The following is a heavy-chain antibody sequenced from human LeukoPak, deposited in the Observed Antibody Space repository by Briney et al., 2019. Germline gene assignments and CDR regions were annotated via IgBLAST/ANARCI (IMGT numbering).Heavy chain of an antibody. V-gene: IGHV4-39*01. CDR2: IYYSGST. CDR1: GGSISSSSYY. J-gene: IGHJ2*01. Sequence: SETLSLTCTVSGGSISSSSYYWGWIRQPPGKGLEWIGSIYYSGSTYYNPSLKSRVTISVDTSKNQFSLKLSSVTAADTAVYYCARPPDTAMPYWYFDLWGRGTLVTVSS. CDR3: ARPPDTAMPYWYFDL. D-gene: IGHD5-18*01.